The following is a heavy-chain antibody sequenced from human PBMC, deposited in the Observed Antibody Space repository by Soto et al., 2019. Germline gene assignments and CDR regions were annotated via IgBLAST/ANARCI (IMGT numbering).Heavy chain of an antibody. CDR3: ARGYRQSGYSSSGVFVY. CDR2: MYYSGST. CDR1: GGSINSGGYY. Sequence: QVQLRESGPGLVKPSQTLSLTCTVSGGSINSGGYYWNWIRQHPGKGLEWIGYMYYSGSTYYNPFLSSRVIISADTSENHFSLKLSSVTAADTAVYFCARGYRQSGYSSSGVFVYWGQGTLVNVSS. V-gene: IGHV4-31*03. D-gene: IGHD6-13*01. J-gene: IGHJ4*02.